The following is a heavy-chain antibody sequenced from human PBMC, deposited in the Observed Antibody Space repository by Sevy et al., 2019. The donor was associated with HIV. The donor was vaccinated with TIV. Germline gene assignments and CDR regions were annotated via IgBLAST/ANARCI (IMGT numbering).Heavy chain of an antibody. Sequence: GGSLRLSCAASGFTFTDYWMSWVRQTPGKGLEWVATIKQDEGGKYYVDSVKGRFAISRDNGKNSVSLQMNGLRVEDTALYYCAGEVGGLNWCPYYFDSWGQGTLVTVSS. CDR1: GFTFTDYW. J-gene: IGHJ4*02. CDR2: IKQDEGGK. D-gene: IGHD2-15*01. CDR3: AGEVGGLNWCPYYFDS. V-gene: IGHV3-7*01.